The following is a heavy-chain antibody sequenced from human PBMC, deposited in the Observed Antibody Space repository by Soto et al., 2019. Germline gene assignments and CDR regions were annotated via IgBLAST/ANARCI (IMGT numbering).Heavy chain of an antibody. CDR3: ARQMTTNWFDP. J-gene: IGHJ5*02. V-gene: IGHV4-61*05. CDR1: GGSISSSSYY. D-gene: IGHD4-17*01. Sequence: PSETLSLTCTVSGGSISSSSYYLGWIRPPPGKGLEWIGYIYYSGSTNYNPSLKSRVTISVDTSKNQFSLKLSSVTAADTAVYYCARQMTTNWFDPWGQGTLVTVSS. CDR2: IYYSGST.